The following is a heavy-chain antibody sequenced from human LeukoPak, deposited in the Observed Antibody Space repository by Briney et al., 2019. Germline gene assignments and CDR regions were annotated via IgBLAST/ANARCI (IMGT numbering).Heavy chain of an antibody. Sequence: QPGGSLRLSCATSGFTFNRFGMHWVRQAPGKGLEWVAVIWYDGSNKDYADSVKGRFTISRDNSKNTLCLQMSGLRAEDTAVYYCATSAHIEGGTAPPPDYWGQGTLVTVTS. CDR2: IWYDGSNK. CDR3: ATSAHIEGGTAPPPDY. J-gene: IGHJ4*02. CDR1: GFTFNRFG. D-gene: IGHD2-21*02. V-gene: IGHV3-33*01.